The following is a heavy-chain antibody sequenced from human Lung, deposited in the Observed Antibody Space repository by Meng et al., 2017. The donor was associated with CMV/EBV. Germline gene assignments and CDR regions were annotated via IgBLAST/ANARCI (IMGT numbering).Heavy chain of an antibody. V-gene: IGHV1-2*02. CDR2: INPNSGGT. D-gene: IGHD2-2*01. CDR3: ARDRVPAAFRDYGMDV. Sequence: AAVKLSCKASGYTFTGYYMQWVRQAPGQGLEWMGWINPNSGGTNYAKKFQGRVTMTRDTSNSTAYMELSRLRSDDTAVYYCARDRVPAAFRDYGMDVWGQGXTVTVSS. J-gene: IGHJ6*02. CDR1: GYTFTGYY.